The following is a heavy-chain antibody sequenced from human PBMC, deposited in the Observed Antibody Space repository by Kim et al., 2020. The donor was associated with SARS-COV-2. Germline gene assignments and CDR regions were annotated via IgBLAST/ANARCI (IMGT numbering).Heavy chain of an antibody. CDR2: INDSGST. V-gene: IGHV4-34*01. Sequence: SETLSLTCAVYGGSFSGYQWSWIRQSPGKGLEWIGQINDSGSTNYNPSLKSRVTISVDTSKNQFSLKLTSVTAADTAVYYCARGVPGYWGEGTLVNDSS. CDR3: ARGVPGY. J-gene: IGHJ4*02. CDR1: GGSFSGYQ.